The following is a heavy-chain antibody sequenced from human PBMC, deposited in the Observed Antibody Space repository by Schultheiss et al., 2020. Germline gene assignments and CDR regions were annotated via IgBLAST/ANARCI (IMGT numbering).Heavy chain of an antibody. CDR3: ARDSRHYYYDSSGYPTSYGMDV. V-gene: IGHV4-39*07. Sequence: SQTLSLTCTVSGGSISSSSYYWGWIRQPPGKGLEWIGSIYYSGSTYYNLSLKSGVTKSVDTPKNQFSLKLSSVTAADTAVYYCARDSRHYYYDSSGYPTSYGMDVWGQGTTVNVSS. CDR1: GGSISSSSYY. J-gene: IGHJ6*02. CDR2: IYYSGST. D-gene: IGHD3-22*01.